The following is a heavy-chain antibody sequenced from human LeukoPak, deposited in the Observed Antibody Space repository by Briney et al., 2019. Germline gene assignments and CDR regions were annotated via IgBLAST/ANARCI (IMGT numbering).Heavy chain of an antibody. V-gene: IGHV4-34*01. Sequence: PSETLSLTCAVYGGSFSGYFWSWIGQPPGKGLEWIGEINHSGSTNYNPSLKSRVTISVDTSKNQFSLKLSSVTAADTAVYFCARSPGYYYDSSGTYYFHYWGQGTLVTVSS. J-gene: IGHJ4*02. CDR2: INHSGST. CDR3: ARSPGYYYDSSGTYYFHY. D-gene: IGHD3-22*01. CDR1: GGSFSGYF.